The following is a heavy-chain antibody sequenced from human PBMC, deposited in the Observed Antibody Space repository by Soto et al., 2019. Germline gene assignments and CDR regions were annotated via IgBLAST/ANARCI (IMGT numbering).Heavy chain of an antibody. CDR1: GFTLRDYS. V-gene: IGHV3-23*01. J-gene: IGHJ5*02. Sequence: GGSLRLSCAASGFTLRDYSMRWVRQAPGKGLEWVSSISASGETTDYADFVKGRFTVSRDTSRNTLYLQMNSLRAEDTAVYYCAGCLWDAYVPFGPWGQGTLVTVSS. CDR3: AGCLWDAYVPFGP. D-gene: IGHD3-16*01. CDR2: ISASGETT.